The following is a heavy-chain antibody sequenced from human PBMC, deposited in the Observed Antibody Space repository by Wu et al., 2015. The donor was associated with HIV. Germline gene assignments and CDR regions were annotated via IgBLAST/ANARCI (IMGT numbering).Heavy chain of an antibody. CDR1: GYIFSSYD. J-gene: IGHJ6*03. CDR3: ARGNRGGIVMDPDAKHNYYYYMDV. D-gene: IGHD2-21*01. Sequence: QVQLVQSGAEVKKPGASVKVSCKASGYIFSSYDINWVRQAPGQGLEWMGWMNPNSGNTGYAQKFQGRVTVTRDTSITTAYMELSSLRSEDTAVYYCARGNRGGIVMDPDAKHNYYYYMDVVGQRDHGSPSP. V-gene: IGHV1-8*03. CDR2: MNPNSGNT.